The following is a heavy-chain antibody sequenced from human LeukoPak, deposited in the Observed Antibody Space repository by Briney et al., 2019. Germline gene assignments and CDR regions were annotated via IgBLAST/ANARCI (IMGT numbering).Heavy chain of an antibody. CDR1: GFTFSSYS. D-gene: IGHD3-10*01. V-gene: IGHV3-21*01. Sequence: PGGSLRLSCAASGFTFSSYSMNWVRQAPGKGLEWVSSISSSSSYIYYADPVKGRFTISRDNAKNSLYLQMNSLRAEDTAVYYCARDGGVLLWPGMDVWGKGTTVTVSS. J-gene: IGHJ6*03. CDR2: ISSSSSYI. CDR3: ARDGGVLLWPGMDV.